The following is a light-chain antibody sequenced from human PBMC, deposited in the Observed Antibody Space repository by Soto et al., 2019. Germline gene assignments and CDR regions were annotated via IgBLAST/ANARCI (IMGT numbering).Light chain of an antibody. CDR2: EVS. Sequence: QSALTQPASVSGSPGQSITISCTGTSSDVGGYNYVSWYQQHPGKAPKLMIYEVSNQPSGVSNRFSGSKSGNTASLTISGLQAEDEADYYCISYTSSSTVVFGGGTKLTVL. CDR1: SSDVGGYNY. J-gene: IGLJ2*01. V-gene: IGLV2-14*01. CDR3: ISYTSSSTVV.